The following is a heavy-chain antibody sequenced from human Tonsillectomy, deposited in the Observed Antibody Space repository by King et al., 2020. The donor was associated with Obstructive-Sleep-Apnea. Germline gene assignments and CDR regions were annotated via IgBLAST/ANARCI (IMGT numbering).Heavy chain of an antibody. CDR1: GASISRYY. D-gene: IGHD4-17*01. J-gene: IGHJ3*01. CDR2: IYNSGST. Sequence: QLQESGQGLVKPSETLSLTCFVSGASISRYYWTWIRQPPGKGLEWIGYIYNSGSTSYNPSLASRLTMSVDTSKNQFSLKLTSVTAADTAMYYCAREISYYSDDHDAFDVWGQWTLVTVSS. V-gene: IGHV4-59*01. CDR3: AREISYYSDDHDAFDV.